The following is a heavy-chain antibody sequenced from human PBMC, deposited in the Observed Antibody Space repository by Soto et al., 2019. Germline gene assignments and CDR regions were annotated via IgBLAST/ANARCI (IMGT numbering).Heavy chain of an antibody. Sequence: ASVKVSCKASGYTFTGYYMHWVRQAPGQGLEWMGWINPKSSDTNSAQKFQGRVTMTRDTSISTAYMELSGLISDDTAVYYCASGIVLAATGDYWGQGTLVTVSS. CDR3: ASGIVLAATGDY. CDR2: INPKSSDT. D-gene: IGHD6-19*01. CDR1: GYTFTGYY. V-gene: IGHV1-2*02. J-gene: IGHJ4*02.